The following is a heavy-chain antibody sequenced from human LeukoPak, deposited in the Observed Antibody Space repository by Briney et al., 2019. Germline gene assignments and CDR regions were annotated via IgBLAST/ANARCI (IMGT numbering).Heavy chain of an antibody. CDR3: ARKPGAAGTAFEI. D-gene: IGHD6-13*01. Sequence: SQTLSLTCVISGDSVSSNSAAWNWIRQSPSRGLEWLGRTYYRSQWYTDYAASVKSRVTINLDTAKNQFSLQLISVTAADTAVYYCARKPGAAGTAFEIWGQGTMVTVSS. CDR2: TYYRSQWYT. J-gene: IGHJ3*02. CDR1: GDSVSSNSAA. V-gene: IGHV6-1*01.